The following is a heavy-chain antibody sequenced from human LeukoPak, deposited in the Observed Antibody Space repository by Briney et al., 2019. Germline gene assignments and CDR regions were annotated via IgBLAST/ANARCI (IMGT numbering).Heavy chain of an antibody. CDR1: GYTFTNYG. CDR3: ARGGHRRYYYTSGSAFDP. CDR2: ISAYNGNT. D-gene: IGHD3-10*01. J-gene: IGHJ5*02. V-gene: IGHV1-18*01. Sequence: ASVKVSCKASGYTFTNYGISWVRPAPGQGLEWMGWISAYNGNTHYAQNLQGRVTMTTDTSTSTAYMELKSLRSDDTAVYYCARGGHRRYYYTSGSAFDPWGQGTLVTVSS.